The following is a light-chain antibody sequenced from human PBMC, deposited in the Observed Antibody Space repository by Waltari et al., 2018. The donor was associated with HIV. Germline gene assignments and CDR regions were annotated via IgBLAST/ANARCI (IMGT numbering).Light chain of an antibody. CDR3: GTWDSSLRTEV. Sequence: QSVLTQPPSVSAALGQKVTISCSGTRSNIVSNYVSWYQHFPGTAPKLIIYDNDKRPSGIPDRFSGAKSGTSATLGITGLLTGDEDNYYCGTWDSSLRTEVFGGGTKLTVL. CDR1: RSNIVSNY. J-gene: IGLJ3*02. V-gene: IGLV1-51*01. CDR2: DND.